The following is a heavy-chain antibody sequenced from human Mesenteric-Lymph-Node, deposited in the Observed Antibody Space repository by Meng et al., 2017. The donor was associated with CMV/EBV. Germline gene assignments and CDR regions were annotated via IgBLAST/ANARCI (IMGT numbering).Heavy chain of an antibody. CDR2: ISSSSSYI. D-gene: IGHD6-13*01. V-gene: IGHV3-21*01. CDR1: GFTFSSYS. CDR3: ARDMVPSRYSSQTDRYNWFDP. J-gene: IGHJ5*02. Sequence: GGSLRLSCAASGFTFSSYSMNWVRQAPGKGLEWVSSISSSSSYIYYADSVKGRFTISRDNAKNSLYLQMNSLRAEDTAVYYCARDMVPSRYSSQTDRYNWFDPWGQGTLVTVSS.